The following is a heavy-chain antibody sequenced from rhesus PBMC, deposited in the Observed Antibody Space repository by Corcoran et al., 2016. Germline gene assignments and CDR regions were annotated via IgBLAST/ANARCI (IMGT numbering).Heavy chain of an antibody. CDR2: IGGDSSYT. Sequence: EVQLAESGGGLVQPGGSLRLSFAASGFTFSGYEMPWVRQAPGKGLESVSVIGGDSSYTHYADSVKGRSTISRDNAKNSLSLQMNSLRAEDTAVYYCARRGVTTFAFDFWGQGLRVTVSS. CDR3: ARRGVTTFAFDF. V-gene: IGHV3-115*02. D-gene: IGHD4-23*01. CDR1: GFTFSGYE. J-gene: IGHJ3*01.